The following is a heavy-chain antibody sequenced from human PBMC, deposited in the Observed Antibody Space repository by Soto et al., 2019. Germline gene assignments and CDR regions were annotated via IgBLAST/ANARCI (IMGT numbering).Heavy chain of an antibody. V-gene: IGHV4-59*01. Sequence: SETLSLTCTVSGGSISSYYWSWIRQPPGKGLEWIGYIYYSGSTNYNPSLKSRVTISVDTSKNQFSLKLSSVTAADTAVYYCARSDYYGSGSYYTFDYWGQGTLVTVSS. J-gene: IGHJ4*02. CDR3: ARSDYYGSGSYYTFDY. CDR1: GGSISSYY. CDR2: IYYSGST. D-gene: IGHD3-10*01.